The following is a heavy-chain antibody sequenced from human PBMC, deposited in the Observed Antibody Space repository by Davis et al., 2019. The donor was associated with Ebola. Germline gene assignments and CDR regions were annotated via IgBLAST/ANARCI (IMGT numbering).Heavy chain of an antibody. J-gene: IGHJ4*02. CDR2: ITSSSTYI. D-gene: IGHD2-21*01. Sequence: LSLTCAASGFTFSSYSMNWVRQAPGKGLEWVSSITSSSTYIYYADSVKGRFTISRDNAKNSLYLQMNSLRAEDTAVYYCARGGLWDYWGQGTLATVSS. V-gene: IGHV3-21*01. CDR3: ARGGLWDY. CDR1: GFTFSSYS.